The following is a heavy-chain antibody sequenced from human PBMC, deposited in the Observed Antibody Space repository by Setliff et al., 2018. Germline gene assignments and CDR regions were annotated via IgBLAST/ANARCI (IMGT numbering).Heavy chain of an antibody. Sequence: SETLSLTCNVSGGSISNYYWTWMRQPPGKGLERVAYISYSGNTNYHPALRSRLTITRDTSKNQVSLQLRSVTAEDTAIYFCARDAELPGPPVHDAFDLWGPGTMVTVS. V-gene: IGHV4-59*01. J-gene: IGHJ3*01. D-gene: IGHD1-1*01. CDR2: ISYSGNT. CDR3: ARDAELPGPPVHDAFDL. CDR1: GGSISNYY.